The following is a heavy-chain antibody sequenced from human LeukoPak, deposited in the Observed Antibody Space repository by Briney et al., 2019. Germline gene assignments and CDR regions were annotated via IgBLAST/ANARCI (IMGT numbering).Heavy chain of an antibody. D-gene: IGHD3-22*01. CDR2: MNPNSGGT. J-gene: IGHJ4*02. CDR1: GYTFNYYY. CDR3: VRGQYYHDRAFPLHY. Sequence: GASVKVSSKASGYTFNYYYIHWVRQAPGQGLEWMGWMNPNSGGTTYAQTFQGRVTMTRDTSISTAYMEVSRLISDDSAVYYCVRGQYYHDRAFPLHYWGQGTLVTVSS. V-gene: IGHV1-2*02.